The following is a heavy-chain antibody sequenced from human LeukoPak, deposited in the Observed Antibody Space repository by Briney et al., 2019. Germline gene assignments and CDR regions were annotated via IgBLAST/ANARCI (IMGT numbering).Heavy chain of an antibody. CDR1: GGSVASTGCY. CDR2: AYYTGSN. V-gene: IGHV4-39*01. Sequence: PSEPLSLTCTVSGGSVASTGCYWGWIRQPPGKGLEWVGSAYYTGSNYSPPSLKSRLTISVDTSKNQFALTLSSVTAADTAVYYCGRHVSNGWDYHYGLDVWGQGTTVTVSS. J-gene: IGHJ6*01. CDR3: GRHVSNGWDYHYGLDV. D-gene: IGHD6-19*01.